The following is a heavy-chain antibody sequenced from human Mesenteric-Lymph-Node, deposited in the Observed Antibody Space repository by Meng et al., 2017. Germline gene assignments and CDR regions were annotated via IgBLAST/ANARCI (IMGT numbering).Heavy chain of an antibody. V-gene: IGHV3-33*06. J-gene: IGHJ4*02. CDR2: IWYDGSNK. CDR1: GFTFSSYC. D-gene: IGHD3-22*01. CDR3: AKDRIRFMRVVAHFDY. Sequence: GGPLRSSFAASGFTFSSYCMPWVRQAPGKGLEWVAVIWYDGSNKYYADSVKGRFTISRDNSKNTLNVQMNSLRAEDTAVYYCAKDRIRFMRVVAHFDYWGQGTLVTVSS.